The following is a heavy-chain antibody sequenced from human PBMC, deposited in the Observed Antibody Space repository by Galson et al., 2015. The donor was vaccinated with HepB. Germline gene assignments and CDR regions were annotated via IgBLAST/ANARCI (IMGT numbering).Heavy chain of an antibody. CDR2: ISGSGGST. J-gene: IGHJ3*02. CDR1: GFTLSSYI. CDR3: SKDQYYYGSGYDDAFDI. Sequence: SLRLSCAASGFTLSSYIMNWVRQAPGKGLEWVSTISGSGGSTYYADSVKGRFTISRDNSKNTLYLQMNSLRAEDTAVYYCSKDQYYYGSGYDDAFDIWGQGTMVTVSS. D-gene: IGHD3-10*01. V-gene: IGHV3-23*01.